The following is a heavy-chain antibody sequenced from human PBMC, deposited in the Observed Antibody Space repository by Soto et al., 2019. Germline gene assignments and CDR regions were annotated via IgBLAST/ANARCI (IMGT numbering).Heavy chain of an antibody. CDR1: GGSISSSSYY. D-gene: IGHD5-18*01. Sequence: SETLSLTCTVSGGSISSSSYYWGWIRQPPGKGLEWIGSIYYSGSTYYNPSLKSRVTISVDTSKNQFSLKLSSVTAADTAVYYCARQLWLRGNWFDPWGQGTLVTVSS. J-gene: IGHJ5*02. CDR3: ARQLWLRGNWFDP. CDR2: IYYSGST. V-gene: IGHV4-39*01.